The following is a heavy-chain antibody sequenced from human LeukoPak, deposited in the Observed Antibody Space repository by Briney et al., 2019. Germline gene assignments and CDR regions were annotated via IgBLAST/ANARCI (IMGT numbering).Heavy chain of an antibody. CDR2: IYYSGST. V-gene: IGHV4-30-4*07. CDR3: ARRFHDSSGYLDY. J-gene: IGHJ4*02. CDR1: GGSISSGGYS. D-gene: IGHD3-22*01. Sequence: SETLSLTCAVSGGSISSGGYSWSWIRQPPGKGLEWIGYIYYSGSTYYNPSLKSRVTISVDTSKNQFSLKLSSVTAADTAVYYCARRFHDSSGYLDYWGQGTLVTVSS.